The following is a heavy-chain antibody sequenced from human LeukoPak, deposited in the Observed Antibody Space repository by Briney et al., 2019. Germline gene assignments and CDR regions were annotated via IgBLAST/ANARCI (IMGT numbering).Heavy chain of an antibody. J-gene: IGHJ4*02. CDR1: GFTFSCYA. Sequence: SGGSLRLSYVASGFTFSCYAMSEVGPAPGRGGEWVSAISGSVGNTQYAHSVKGRFTISIDNSKDPLYLQMNSLRAEDTAVYYCANSATTSGQCVRALWDYFDYWGQGTLVTVSS. V-gene: IGHV3-23*01. D-gene: IGHD1-1*01. CDR3: ANSATTSGQCVRALWDYFDY. CDR2: ISGSVGNT.